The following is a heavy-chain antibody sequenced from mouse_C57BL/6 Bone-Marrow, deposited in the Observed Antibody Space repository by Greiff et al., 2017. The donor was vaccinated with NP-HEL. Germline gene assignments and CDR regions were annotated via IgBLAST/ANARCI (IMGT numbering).Heavy chain of an antibody. J-gene: IGHJ2*01. D-gene: IGHD1-1*01. CDR3: LIYGSSPYFDY. CDR1: GYTFTDYE. V-gene: IGHV1-15*01. CDR2: IDPETGGT. Sequence: VQLQQSGAELVRPGASVTLSCKASGYTFTDYEMHWVKQTPVHGLEWIGAIDPETGGTAYNQKFKGKAILTADKSSSTAYMELRSLTSEDSAVYYCLIYGSSPYFDYWGQGTTLTVSS.